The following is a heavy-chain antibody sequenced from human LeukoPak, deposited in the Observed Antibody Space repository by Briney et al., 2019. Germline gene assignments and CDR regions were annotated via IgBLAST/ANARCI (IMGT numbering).Heavy chain of an antibody. CDR3: AKRGPAGAGKSPDYFDY. V-gene: IGHV3-23*01. Sequence: GGSLRLSCAASGFAFSSYVMSWVRQAPGKGLEWVSAITGSGDNTYYADSVKGRFTISRDNPKNTLYLQMNSLRAEDTAVYYCAKRGPAGAGKSPDYFDYWGQGTLVTVSS. CDR1: GFAFSSYV. CDR2: ITGSGDNT. J-gene: IGHJ4*02. D-gene: IGHD6-19*01.